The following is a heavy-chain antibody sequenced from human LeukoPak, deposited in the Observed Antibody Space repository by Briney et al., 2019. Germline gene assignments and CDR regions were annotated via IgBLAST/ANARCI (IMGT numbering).Heavy chain of an antibody. J-gene: IGHJ4*02. V-gene: IGHV4-34*01. Sequence: SETLSLTCAVYGGSFSGYYWSWIRQPPGKGLEWIGEINHSGSTNYNPSLKSRVTISVDTSKNQFSLKLSSVTAADTAVCYCARGPPYYGSGSYSSDYWGQGTLVTVSS. D-gene: IGHD3-10*01. CDR1: GGSFSGYY. CDR3: ARGPPYYGSGSYSSDY. CDR2: INHSGST.